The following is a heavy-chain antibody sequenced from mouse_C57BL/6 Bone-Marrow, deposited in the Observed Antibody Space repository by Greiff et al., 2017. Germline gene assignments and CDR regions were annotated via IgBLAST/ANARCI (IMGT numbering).Heavy chain of an antibody. V-gene: IGHV1-82*01. D-gene: IGHD1-1*01. J-gene: IGHJ4*01. CDR2: IYPGAGDT. CDR3: ARRAFATVGARGYYYAMDY. Sequence: QVQLQQSGPELVKPGASVKISCKASGYAFSSSWMNWVKQRPGQGLEWIGRIYPGAGDTNYNGKFKGKATLTADKSSSTAYMQLSRLTSEDSAVYCWARRAFATVGARGYYYAMDYGGQGTAVTVSA. CDR1: GYAFSSSW.